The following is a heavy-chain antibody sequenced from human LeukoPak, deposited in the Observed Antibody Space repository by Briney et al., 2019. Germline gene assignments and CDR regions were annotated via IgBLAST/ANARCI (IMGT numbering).Heavy chain of an antibody. CDR2: MNPNSGNT. CDR3: ARSGGFLEWLFPYYYYMDV. D-gene: IGHD3-3*01. V-gene: IGHV1-8*03. Sequence: ASVKVSCKASGGTFSSYAINWVRQATGQGLEWMGWMNPNSGNTGYAQKFQGRVTITRNTSISTAYMELSSLRSEDTAVYYCARSGGFLEWLFPYYYYMDVWGKGTTVTVSS. J-gene: IGHJ6*03. CDR1: GGTFSSYA.